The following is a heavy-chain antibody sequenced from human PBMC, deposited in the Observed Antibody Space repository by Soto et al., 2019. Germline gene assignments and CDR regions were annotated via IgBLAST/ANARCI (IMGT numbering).Heavy chain of an antibody. Sequence: SETLSLTCTVSGGPISSGGYYWSWIRQHPGKGLEWIGYIYYSGSTYYNPSLKSRVTISVDTSKNQLSLKLSSVTAADTAVYNCARVCGGDCHHGMDVWGQGTTVSVSS. CDR3: ARVCGGDCHHGMDV. CDR1: GGPISSGGYY. V-gene: IGHV4-31*03. J-gene: IGHJ6*02. CDR2: IYYSGST. D-gene: IGHD2-21*02.